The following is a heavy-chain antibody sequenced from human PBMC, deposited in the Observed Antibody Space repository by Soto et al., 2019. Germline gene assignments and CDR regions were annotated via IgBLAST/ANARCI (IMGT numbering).Heavy chain of an antibody. Sequence: EVQLVQSGAEVKKPGESLQISCQGSGYSFTNYWLAWVRQMPGKGLEWMGIIYPGDSDTRYSPSFQGQVSISAEKSISTAYLQWSSLKASDTAMYYCARREDGDAFDIWGQGSMVIVSS. V-gene: IGHV5-51*03. J-gene: IGHJ3*02. CDR2: IYPGDSDT. CDR1: GYSFTNYW. CDR3: ARREDGDAFDI.